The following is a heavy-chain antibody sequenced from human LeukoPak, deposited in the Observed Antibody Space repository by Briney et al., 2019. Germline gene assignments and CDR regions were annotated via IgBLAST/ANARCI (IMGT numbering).Heavy chain of an antibody. V-gene: IGHV4-39*07. CDR2: IYYSGST. Sequence: PSETLSLTCTVSGGSISSTSYYWGWIRQPPGKGLEWLGSIYYSGSTYYNPALKSRVIITVDTSKNQFSLKLSSGTAADTAVYYCARVGTIMNYYYYGMDVWGQGPTVTVSS. CDR1: GGSISSTSYY. J-gene: IGHJ6*02. D-gene: IGHD5-12*01. CDR3: ARVGTIMNYYYYGMDV.